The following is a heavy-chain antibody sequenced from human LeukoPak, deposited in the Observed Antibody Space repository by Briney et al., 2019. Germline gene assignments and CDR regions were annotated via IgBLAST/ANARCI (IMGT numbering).Heavy chain of an antibody. CDR3: ARRRVAYYDIYRWFDP. V-gene: IGHV4-34*01. Sequence: SETLSLTCAVYGGSFSGYYWSWIRQPPGKGLEWIGEINHSGSTNYNPSLKSRVTISVDTSKNQFSLKLSSVTAADTAVYYCARRRVAYYDIYRWFDPWGQGTLVTVSS. D-gene: IGHD3-9*01. CDR2: INHSGST. J-gene: IGHJ5*02. CDR1: GGSFSGYY.